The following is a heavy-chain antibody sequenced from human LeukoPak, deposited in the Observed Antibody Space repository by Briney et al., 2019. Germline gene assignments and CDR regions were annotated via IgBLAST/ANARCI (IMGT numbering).Heavy chain of an antibody. D-gene: IGHD2-2*01. Sequence: WGSPRLSCAASGSSSSKYSTSWVRQAPGKGLEWVSSISTTGYINYADSVKGRFTISGDKANISLYVQMISLRAEDTPVYYCARYDCTTTSCYFSMDVYGQGTTVTVSS. CDR1: GSSSSKYS. J-gene: IGHJ6*02. CDR2: ISTTGYI. V-gene: IGHV3-21*06. CDR3: ARYDCTTTSCYFSMDV.